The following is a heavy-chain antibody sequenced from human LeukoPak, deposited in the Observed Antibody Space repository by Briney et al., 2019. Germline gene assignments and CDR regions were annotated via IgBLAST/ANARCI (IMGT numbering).Heavy chain of an antibody. CDR3: AKWGDYDVLTGYYVSDY. D-gene: IGHD3-9*01. J-gene: IGHJ4*02. Sequence: GGSLRLSCAASGFTFSNYAMSWVRQAPGKGLEWVSDITGSGGNTYYADSVKGRFTISRDNSKNTVFLQMNSLRAEDTAVYYCAKWGDYDVLTGYYVSDYWGQGTLVTVSS. CDR1: GFTFSNYA. CDR2: ITGSGGNT. V-gene: IGHV3-23*01.